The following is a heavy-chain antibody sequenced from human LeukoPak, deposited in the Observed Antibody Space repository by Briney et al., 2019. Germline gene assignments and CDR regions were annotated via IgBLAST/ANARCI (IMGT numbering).Heavy chain of an antibody. Sequence: AGGSLRLSCAASGFTFSNYVMTWVRQAPGKGLEWVSAISGSGGSTFYADSVKGRFIISRDNSKSTLYLQMNSLRPEDTAVYYCARISLRYFDYWGQGTLVTVSS. D-gene: IGHD2/OR15-2a*01. J-gene: IGHJ4*02. CDR3: ARISLRYFDY. CDR1: GFTFSNYV. V-gene: IGHV3-23*01. CDR2: ISGSGGST.